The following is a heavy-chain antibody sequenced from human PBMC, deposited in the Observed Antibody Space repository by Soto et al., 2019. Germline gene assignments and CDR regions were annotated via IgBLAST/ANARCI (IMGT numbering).Heavy chain of an antibody. J-gene: IGHJ3*02. D-gene: IGHD2-2*01. V-gene: IGHV1-18*01. CDR2: ISAYNGNT. Sequence: ASVKVSCKASGYTLTSYGISWVRQAPGQGLEWMGWISAYNGNTNYAQKLQGRVTMTTDTSTSTAYMELRSLRSDDTAVYYCARDLDIVVVPAATRYDAFDIWGQGTMVTVSS. CDR3: ARDLDIVVVPAATRYDAFDI. CDR1: GYTLTSYG.